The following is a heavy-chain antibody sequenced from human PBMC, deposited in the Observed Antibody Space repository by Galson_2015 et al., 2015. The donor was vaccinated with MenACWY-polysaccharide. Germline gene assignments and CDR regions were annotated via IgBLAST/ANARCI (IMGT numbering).Heavy chain of an antibody. D-gene: IGHD2-21*01. V-gene: IGHV3-23*01. Sequence: SLRLSCAASGFTFSSYAMSWVRQAPGKGLELVSSLSGRGGGTYYADSVKGRFTISRDNSRNTLYLQMNNLRAEDTAVYYCAKDRDSGVTGAFDFWGQGTLVTVSS. CDR2: LSGRGGGT. CDR1: GFTFSSYA. J-gene: IGHJ3*01. CDR3: AKDRDSGVTGAFDF.